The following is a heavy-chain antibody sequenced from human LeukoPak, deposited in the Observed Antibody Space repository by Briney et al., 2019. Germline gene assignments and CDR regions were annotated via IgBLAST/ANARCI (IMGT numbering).Heavy chain of an antibody. CDR1: GGSFSDYY. CDR3: ARKGIAARGYYYYMDV. CDR2: INHSGST. V-gene: IGHV4-34*01. J-gene: IGHJ6*03. Sequence: SETLSLTCAVYGGSFSDYYWSWIRQPPGKGLEWIGEINHSGSTNYNPSLKSRVTISVDTSKNQFSLKLSSVTAADTAVYYCARKGIAARGYYYYMDVWGKGTTVTVSS. D-gene: IGHD6-6*01.